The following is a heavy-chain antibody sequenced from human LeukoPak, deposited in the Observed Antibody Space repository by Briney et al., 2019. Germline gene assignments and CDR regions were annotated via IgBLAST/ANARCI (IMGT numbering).Heavy chain of an antibody. Sequence: ASVKVSCKASGYTFSGYYMHWVRQVPGQGLEWMGWINPNSGDTNYAQKFQGRVTMTRDTSISTAYMELSRLKSDDTAVYYCAILAGGSSNYWGQGTLVTVSS. CDR1: GYTFSGYY. D-gene: IGHD1-26*01. CDR3: AILAGGSSNY. J-gene: IGHJ4*02. V-gene: IGHV1-2*02. CDR2: INPNSGDT.